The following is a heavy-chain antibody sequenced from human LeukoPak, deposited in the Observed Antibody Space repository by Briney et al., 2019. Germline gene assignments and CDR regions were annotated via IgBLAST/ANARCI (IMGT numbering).Heavy chain of an antibody. J-gene: IGHJ4*02. CDR1: GFTFSSYW. D-gene: IGHD1-26*01. V-gene: IGHV3-7*01. CDR3: ARDLRWELPNDY. CDR2: IKQDGSEK. Sequence: GGSLRLSCAASGFTFSSYWMSWFRQAPGKGREWVANIKQDGSEKYYVDSVKGRFTISRDSAKNSLYLQMNSLRAEDTAVYYCARDLRWELPNDYWGQGTLVTVSS.